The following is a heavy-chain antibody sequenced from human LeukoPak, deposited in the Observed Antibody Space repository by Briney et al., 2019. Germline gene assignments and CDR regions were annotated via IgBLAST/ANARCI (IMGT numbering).Heavy chain of an antibody. CDR3: ARIRSFWSGLDAFDI. D-gene: IGHD3-3*01. CDR1: GFTFSSYS. J-gene: IGHJ3*02. CDR2: ISSSSSYI. V-gene: IGHV3-21*01. Sequence: GGSLRLSCAASGFTFSSYSMNWVRQAPGKGLEWVSSISSSSSYIYYADSLKGRFTISRDNAKNSLYLQMNSLRAEDTAVYYCARIRSFWSGLDAFDIWGQGTMVTVSS.